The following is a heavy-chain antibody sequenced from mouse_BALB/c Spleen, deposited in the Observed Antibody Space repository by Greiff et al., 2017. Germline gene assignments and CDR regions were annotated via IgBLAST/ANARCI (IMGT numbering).Heavy chain of an antibody. D-gene: IGHD2-4*01. CDR3: AREGDYVLAMDY. J-gene: IGHJ4*01. Sequence: EVQVVESGGGLVKPGGSLKLSCAASGFTFSSYAMSWVRQTPEKRLEWVASISSGGSTYYPDSVKGRFTISRDNARNILYLQMSSLRSEDTAMYYCAREGDYVLAMDYWGQGTSVTVSS. CDR1: GFTFSSYA. CDR2: ISSGGST. V-gene: IGHV5-6-5*01.